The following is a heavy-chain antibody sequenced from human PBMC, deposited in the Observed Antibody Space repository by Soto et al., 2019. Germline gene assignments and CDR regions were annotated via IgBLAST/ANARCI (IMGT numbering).Heavy chain of an antibody. V-gene: IGHV4-30-4*01. Sequence: SETLSLTCTVSGGSISSGDYYWSWIRQPPGKGLEWIGYIYYSGYTYYNPSLKSRVSISVDTSKNQFSLQLTSVTAADTAVYYCARDQNGCSNSGCSGMDVWGQGTTVTVSS. D-gene: IGHD2-2*01. CDR1: GGSISSGDYY. CDR3: ARDQNGCSNSGCSGMDV. CDR2: IYYSGYT. J-gene: IGHJ6*02.